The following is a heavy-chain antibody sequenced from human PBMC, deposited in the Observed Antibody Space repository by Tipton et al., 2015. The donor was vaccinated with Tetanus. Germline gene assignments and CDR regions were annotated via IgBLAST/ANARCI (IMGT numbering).Heavy chain of an antibody. Sequence: QLVQSGAEVKKPGASVKVSCKASGYTFTGQYMYWVRQAPGQGLEWMGWIDPNSGGTVYAQEFQGRVPKTRDTSASTAYMELSRLSSDDTAVYYCARDRGDYIYYGMDVWGPGTTVTVSS. CDR3: ARDRGDYIYYGMDV. V-gene: IGHV1-2*02. J-gene: IGHJ6*02. CDR1: GYTFTGQY. D-gene: IGHD3-22*01. CDR2: IDPNSGGT.